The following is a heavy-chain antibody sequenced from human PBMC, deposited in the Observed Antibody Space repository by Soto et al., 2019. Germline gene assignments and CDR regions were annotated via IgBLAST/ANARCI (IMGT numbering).Heavy chain of an antibody. V-gene: IGHV3-74*01. CDR3: ARGGYSGSYYRFF. CDR1: GFTLSNYW. D-gene: IGHD1-26*01. CDR2: IDRDGATT. Sequence: AGGSLRLSCAASGFTLSNYWMNWVRQVPGKGLLWVSRIDRDGATTSYADSVKGRFTISRDNARNRLYLQMNSLRVEDTAVYYCARGGYSGSYYRFFWGQGALVTVSS. J-gene: IGHJ4*02.